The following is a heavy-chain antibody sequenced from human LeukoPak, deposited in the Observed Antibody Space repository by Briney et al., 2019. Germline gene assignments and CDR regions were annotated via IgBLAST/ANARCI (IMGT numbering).Heavy chain of an antibody. CDR2: VYSGGHT. Sequence: QPGGSLRLSCAAPGLIVSNNYMSWVRQAPGTGLEWVSIVYSGGHTYYADSVKGRFTISRDKSKNTLYLQMSSLRAEDTAVYYCARGIRDCSRTTCYQPFDYWGQGALVTVSS. V-gene: IGHV3-53*01. CDR3: ARGIRDCSRTTCYQPFDY. CDR1: GLIVSNNY. D-gene: IGHD2-2*01. J-gene: IGHJ4*02.